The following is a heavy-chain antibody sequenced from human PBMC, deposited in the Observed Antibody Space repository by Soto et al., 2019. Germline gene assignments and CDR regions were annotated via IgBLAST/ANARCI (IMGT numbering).Heavy chain of an antibody. CDR1: GGTFSSYA. J-gene: IGHJ6*02. D-gene: IGHD3-3*02. CDR3: ASGVPSRVIFPDYYYYGMDV. Sequence: SVKVSCKASGGTFSSYAISWVRQAPGQGLEWMGGIIPIFGTANYAQKFQGRVTITADKSTSTAYMELSSLRSEDTAVYYCASGVPSRVIFPDYYYYGMDVWGQGTTVTVSS. V-gene: IGHV1-69*06. CDR2: IIPIFGTA.